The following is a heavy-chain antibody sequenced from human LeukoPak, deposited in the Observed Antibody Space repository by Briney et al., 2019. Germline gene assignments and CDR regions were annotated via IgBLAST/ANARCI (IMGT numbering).Heavy chain of an antibody. V-gene: IGHV4-34*01. Sequence: PSETLSLTCAVYGGSFSGHYWTWIRQPPGKGLEWIGSVYYTGASYYNPSLKSRVTISIDTSKNHFSLNLTSVTAADTAVYYCARGAPPQNWGQGALVTVSS. CDR3: ARGAPPQN. CDR1: GGSFSGHY. J-gene: IGHJ4*02. CDR2: VYYTGAS.